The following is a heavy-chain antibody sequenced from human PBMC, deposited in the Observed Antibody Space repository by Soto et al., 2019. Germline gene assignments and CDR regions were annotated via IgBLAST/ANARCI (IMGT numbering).Heavy chain of an antibody. CDR3: ARGVAAAGTASGY. Sequence: GGSLRLSCAASGFTFSSYAMHWVRQAPGKGLEWVAVISYDGSNKYYADSVKGRFTISRDNSKNTLYLQMNSLRAEDTAVYYCARGVAAAGTASGYWGQGTLVTVSS. CDR1: GFTFSSYA. CDR2: ISYDGSNK. D-gene: IGHD6-13*01. V-gene: IGHV3-30-3*01. J-gene: IGHJ4*02.